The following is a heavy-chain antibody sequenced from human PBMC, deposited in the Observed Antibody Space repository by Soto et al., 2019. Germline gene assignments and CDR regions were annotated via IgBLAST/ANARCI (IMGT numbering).Heavy chain of an antibody. D-gene: IGHD6-13*01. V-gene: IGHV3-64*01. J-gene: IGHJ6*03. CDR1: GFTFSNYE. Sequence: EAQLVESGGGLVQPGGSLRLSCAASGFTFSNYEMHWVRQAPGKGLEYVSGISNNGAHTDYAKSVKGRFTISRDNSENPLYLQMGSLRAEDMALYYCARRGYGSRWPNVYMDVWGKGTTITFPS. CDR2: ISNNGAHT. CDR3: ARRGYGSRWPNVYMDV.